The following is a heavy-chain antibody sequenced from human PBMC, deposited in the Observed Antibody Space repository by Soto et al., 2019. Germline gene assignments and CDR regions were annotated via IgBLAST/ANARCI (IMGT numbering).Heavy chain of an antibody. CDR3: ARVLGDIVVVPAAIGGFGWFDP. CDR1: GYTFTSYG. Sequence: ASVKVSCKASGYTFTSYGISWVRQAPGQGLEWMGWISAYNGNTNYAQKLQGRVTMTTDTSTSTAYMELRSLRSDDTAVYYCARVLGDIVVVPAAIGGFGWFDPWGQGTLVTVSS. D-gene: IGHD2-2*01. V-gene: IGHV1-18*01. J-gene: IGHJ5*02. CDR2: ISAYNGNT.